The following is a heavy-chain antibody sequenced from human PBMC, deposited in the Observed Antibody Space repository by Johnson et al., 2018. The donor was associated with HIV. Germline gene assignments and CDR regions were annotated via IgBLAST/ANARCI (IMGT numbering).Heavy chain of an antibody. D-gene: IGHD6-19*01. V-gene: IGHV3-20*04. CDR1: GFTFDDYG. CDR2: IKGNGGST. Sequence: EQLVESGGGVVRPGGSLRLSCAASGFTFDDYGMSWVRQAPGKGLEWVSGIKGNGGSTGYADSVKGRFTIPRDNAKNSLYLQMNSLRGEEPAMYYCARRRVAGVDAFDMWGQGTMVTVSS. J-gene: IGHJ3*02. CDR3: ARRRVAGVDAFDM.